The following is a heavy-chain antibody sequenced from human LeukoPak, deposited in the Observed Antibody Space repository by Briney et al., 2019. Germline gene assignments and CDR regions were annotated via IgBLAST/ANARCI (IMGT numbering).Heavy chain of an antibody. V-gene: IGHV1-2*02. CDR1: GYTFTGYY. J-gene: IGHJ4*02. CDR3: ARGIGRGWYMYDY. D-gene: IGHD6-19*01. CDR2: INPNSGGT. Sequence: ASVKVSCKASGYTFTGYYMHWVRQAPGQGLEWMGWINPNSGGTNYAQKFQGRVTMTRDTSISTAYMELSRLRSDDTAVYYCARGIGRGWYMYDYWGQGTLVTVSS.